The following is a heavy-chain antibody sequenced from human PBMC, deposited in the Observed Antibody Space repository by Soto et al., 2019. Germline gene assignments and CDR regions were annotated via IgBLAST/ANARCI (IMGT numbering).Heavy chain of an antibody. V-gene: IGHV4-39*01. J-gene: IGHJ5*02. CDR1: GGSISSSSYY. D-gene: IGHD5-12*01. CDR3: ARQREEAASDGDPGGWMANWFDP. Sequence: QLQLQESGPGLVKPSETLSLTCTVSGGSISSSSYYWGWIRQPPGKGLEWIGSIYYSGSTYYNPSLKSRVTISVDTSKNQFSLKLSSVTAADTAVYYCARQREEAASDGDPGGWMANWFDPWGQGTLVTVSS. CDR2: IYYSGST.